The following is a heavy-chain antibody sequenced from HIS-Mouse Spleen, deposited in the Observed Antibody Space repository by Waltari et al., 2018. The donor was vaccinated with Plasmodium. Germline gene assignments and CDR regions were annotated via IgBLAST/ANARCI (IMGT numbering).Heavy chain of an antibody. J-gene: IGHJ3*02. D-gene: IGHD7-27*01. CDR2: ISRSSSYI. CDR1: GFTFSSYT. CDR3: ARDPPLITGDLDAFDI. Sequence: EVQLVESGGGLVKPGGSLRLSCAASGFTFSSYTMNWVRQAPGKGLEVILSISRSSSYIYYADSGKGRFTISRDNAKNSLYLQMNSLRAEDTAVYYCARDPPLITGDLDAFDIWGQGTMVTVSS. V-gene: IGHV3-21*01.